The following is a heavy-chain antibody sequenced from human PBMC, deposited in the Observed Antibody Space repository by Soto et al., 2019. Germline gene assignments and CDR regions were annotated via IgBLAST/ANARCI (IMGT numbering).Heavy chain of an antibody. J-gene: IGHJ4*02. D-gene: IGHD5-12*01. CDR2: ISKDGDKK. Sequence: GSLRLSCAASGFTFSNYSMHWVRQAPGKGLEWVAVISKDGDKKYYADSVKGRFTISRDNSKNTLYPQMNSLRPEDTAVHYCAREWSVANPGYWGQGTQVTVSS. V-gene: IGHV3-30-3*01. CDR1: GFTFSNYS. CDR3: AREWSVANPGY.